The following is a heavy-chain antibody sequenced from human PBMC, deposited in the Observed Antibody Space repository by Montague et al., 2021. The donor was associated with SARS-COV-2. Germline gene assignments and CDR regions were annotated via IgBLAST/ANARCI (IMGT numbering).Heavy chain of an antibody. CDR1: GGSISSSSYY. D-gene: IGHD3-22*01. CDR3: ARDTRITMIVVVQGYGMDV. CDR2: IYYSGST. J-gene: IGHJ6*02. V-gene: IGHV4-39*07. Sequence: SETLSLTCTVSGGSISSSSYYWGWIRRPPGKGLEWIGSIYYSGSTYYNPSLKSRVTISVDTSKNQFSLKLSSVTAVDTAVYYCARDTRITMIVVVQGYGMDVWGQGTTVTVSS.